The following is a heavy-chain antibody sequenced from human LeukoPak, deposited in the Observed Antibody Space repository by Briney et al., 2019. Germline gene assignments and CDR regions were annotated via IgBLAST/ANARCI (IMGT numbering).Heavy chain of an antibody. CDR3: ARGDSRSQYNWFDP. D-gene: IGHD3-22*01. CDR2: MNPNSGNT. CDR1: GYTFTSYD. J-gene: IGHJ5*02. V-gene: IGHV1-8*01. Sequence: GASVKVSCKASGYTFTSYDINWVRQATGQGLEWMGWMNPNSGNTGCAQKFQGRVTMTRNTSISTAYMELSSLRSEDTAVYYCARGDSRSQYNWFDPWGQGTLVTVSS.